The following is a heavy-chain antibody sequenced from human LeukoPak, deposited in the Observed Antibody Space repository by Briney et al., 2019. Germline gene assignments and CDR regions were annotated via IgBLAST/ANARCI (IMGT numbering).Heavy chain of an antibody. CDR1: GYTLTELS. Sequence: ASVKVSCKVSGYTLTELSMHWVRRAPGKGLEWMGGFDPEDGETIYAQKFQGRVTMTEDTSTDTAYMELSSLRSEDTAVYYCATGPRGNPHYYYMDVWGKGTTVTVSS. D-gene: IGHD4-23*01. J-gene: IGHJ6*03. V-gene: IGHV1-24*01. CDR2: FDPEDGET. CDR3: ATGPRGNPHYYYMDV.